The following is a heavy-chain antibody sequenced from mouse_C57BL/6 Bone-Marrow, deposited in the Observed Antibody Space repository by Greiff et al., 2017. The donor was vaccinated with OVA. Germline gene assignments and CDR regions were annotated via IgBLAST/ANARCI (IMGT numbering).Heavy chain of an antibody. V-gene: IGHV1-50*01. CDR3: AGDSSGYLDY. CDR1: GYTFTSYW. D-gene: IGHD3-2*02. CDR2: IDPSDSYT. J-gene: IGHJ4*01. Sequence: QLQQPGAELVKPGASVKLSCKASGYTFTSYWMQWVKQRPGQGLEWIGEIDPSDSYTNYNQKFKGKATLTVDTSSSTAYMQLSSLTSEDSAVYYCAGDSSGYLDYWGQGTSVTVSS.